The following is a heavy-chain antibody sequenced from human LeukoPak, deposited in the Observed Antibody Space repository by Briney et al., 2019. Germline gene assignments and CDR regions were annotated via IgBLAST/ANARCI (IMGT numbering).Heavy chain of an antibody. D-gene: IGHD2/OR15-2a*01. J-gene: IGHJ4*02. CDR3: ARDRDNITCPHDH. V-gene: IGHV3-7*05. CDR1: GFTFSSYW. CDR2: IKQDGSEK. Sequence: GGSLRLSCAASGFTFSSYWMSWVRQAPGKGLEWVANIKQDGSEKYYVDSVKGRFTISRDNAKKSLYLQMNSLRAEDTAVFYCARDRDNITCPHDHWGQGTLVT.